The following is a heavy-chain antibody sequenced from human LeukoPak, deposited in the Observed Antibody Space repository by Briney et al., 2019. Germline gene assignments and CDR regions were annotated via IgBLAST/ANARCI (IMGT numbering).Heavy chain of an antibody. CDR3: ARAVSSGYYNFYFDY. J-gene: IGHJ4*02. Sequence: GGSLRLSCAASGFTFSSYWMNCVRQAPGKGLEWVANIKQDGSEKFYVDSVKGRFTISRDNAKNSLYLQMNSLRAEDTAVYYCARAVSSGYYNFYFDYWGQGTLVTVSS. CDR1: GFTFSSYW. CDR2: IKQDGSEK. D-gene: IGHD3-3*01. V-gene: IGHV3-7*04.